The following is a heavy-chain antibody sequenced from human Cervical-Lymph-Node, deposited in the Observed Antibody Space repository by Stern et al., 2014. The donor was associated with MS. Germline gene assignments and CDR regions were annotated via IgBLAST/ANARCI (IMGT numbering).Heavy chain of an antibody. CDR2: ISYDGSNK. J-gene: IGHJ4*02. Sequence: VQLVESGGGVVQPGRSLRLSCAASGFTFSNSGMHWVRQAPGKGLEWVAVISYDGSNKYYADSVKGRFTISRDNSKNTLYLQMNSLRAEDTAVYYCANPGIAAAGDYWGQGTLVTVSS. CDR3: ANPGIAAAGDY. CDR1: GFTFSNSG. V-gene: IGHV3-30*18. D-gene: IGHD6-13*01.